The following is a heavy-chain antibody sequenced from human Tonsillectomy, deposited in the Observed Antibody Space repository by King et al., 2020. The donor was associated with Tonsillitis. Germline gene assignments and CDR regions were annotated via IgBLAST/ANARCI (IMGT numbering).Heavy chain of an antibody. CDR1: GGSISSGSYY. J-gene: IGHJ4*02. CDR2: IYTSGST. V-gene: IGHV4-61*02. Sequence: QLQESGPGLVKPSQTLSLTCTVSGGSISSGSYYWSWIRQPAGKGLECIGRIYTSGSTNYNPSPKSPVTISVDTSKNQFSLKLSSVTAADTAVYYCARDNDFWSGYYSYWGQGTLVTVSS. D-gene: IGHD3-3*01. CDR3: ARDNDFWSGYYSY.